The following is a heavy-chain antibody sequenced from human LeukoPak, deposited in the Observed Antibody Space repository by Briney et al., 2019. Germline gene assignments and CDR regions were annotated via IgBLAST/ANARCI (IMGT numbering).Heavy chain of an antibody. CDR1: GFTFSSYG. CDR3: ARGYCSGGSCYVLDY. J-gene: IGHJ4*02. D-gene: IGHD2-15*01. V-gene: IGHV3-30*02. CDR2: IRYDGSNK. Sequence: PGGSLRLSCAASGFTFSSYGMHWVRQAPGKGLEWVAFIRYDGSNKYYADSVKGRFTISRDNSKNTLYLQMNSLRADDTAVYYCARGYCSGGSCYVLDYWGQGTQVTVSS.